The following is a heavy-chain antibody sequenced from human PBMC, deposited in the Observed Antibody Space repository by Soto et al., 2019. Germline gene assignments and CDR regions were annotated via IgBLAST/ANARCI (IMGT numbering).Heavy chain of an antibody. CDR1: GFTFSSYA. CDR3: AKDRYYHDSSGFKDY. Sequence: LRLSCAASGFTFSSYAMSWVRQSPGKGLEWLSAISGSGDITYYADSVKGRLTISRDNSKNTLYLQMNSLRAEDTAVYYCAKDRYYHDSSGFKDYWGQGTLVTVSS. V-gene: IGHV3-23*01. J-gene: IGHJ4*02. D-gene: IGHD3-22*01. CDR2: ISGSGDIT.